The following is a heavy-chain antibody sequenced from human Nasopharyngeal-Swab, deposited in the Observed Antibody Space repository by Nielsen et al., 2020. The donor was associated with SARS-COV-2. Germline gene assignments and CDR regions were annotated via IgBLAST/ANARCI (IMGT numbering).Heavy chain of an antibody. V-gene: IGHV5-51*01. Sequence: KVFCKGSGYSFTSYWIAWVRQMPGKGLEWMGIIYPRDSDTRYSPSFQGQVTISADKSISTAHLQWSSLKASDTAMYYCVRPEGVATSFKYYFQYGMDVWGQGTMVTVPS. CDR3: VRPEGVATSFKYYFQYGMDV. D-gene: IGHD5-12*01. CDR1: GYSFTSYW. J-gene: IGHJ6*02. CDR2: IYPRDSDT.